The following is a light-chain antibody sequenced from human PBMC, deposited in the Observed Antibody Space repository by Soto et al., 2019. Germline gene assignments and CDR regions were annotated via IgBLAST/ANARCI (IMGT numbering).Light chain of an antibody. CDR3: QQYDNYKPLT. Sequence: DIQMTQSPSTLSASVGDRVTVTCRASQSISSWLACYQQKPGKAPKLLIFDASSLESGTPSRFSGRRSGTQVTLTINGLQPDDFATYYCQQYDNYKPLTFGGGTKVDI. J-gene: IGKJ4*01. CDR1: QSISSW. V-gene: IGKV1-5*01. CDR2: DAS.